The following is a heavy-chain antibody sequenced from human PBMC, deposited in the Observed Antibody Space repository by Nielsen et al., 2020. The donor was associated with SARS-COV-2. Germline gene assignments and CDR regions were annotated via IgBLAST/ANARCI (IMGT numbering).Heavy chain of an antibody. CDR1: GFTFSSYS. V-gene: IGHV3-48*01. CDR2: ISSSSSTI. Sequence: GESLKISCAASGFTFSSYSMNWVRQAPGKGLEWVSYISSSSSTIYYADSVKGRFTISRDNAKNSLYLQMNSLRAEDTAVYYCARDSSGWYALTTYYYYGMDVWGQGTTGTVSS. J-gene: IGHJ6*02. D-gene: IGHD6-19*01. CDR3: ARDSSGWYALTTYYYYGMDV.